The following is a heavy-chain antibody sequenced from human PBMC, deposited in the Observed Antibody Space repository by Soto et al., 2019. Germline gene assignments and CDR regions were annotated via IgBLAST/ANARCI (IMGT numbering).Heavy chain of an antibody. CDR3: ARGDSSSWIFDY. J-gene: IGHJ4*02. V-gene: IGHV1-69*01. CDR2: IIPIFGTA. CDR1: GGTFSSYA. D-gene: IGHD6-13*01. Sequence: QVRLVQSGAEVKKPGSSVKVSCKASGGTFSSYAISWVRRAPGQGLEWMGGIIPIFGTANYAQNFQGRVTITADEFIYTAYMELSSLRSEDTAVYYCARGDSSSWIFDYWGQGTLVIVSS.